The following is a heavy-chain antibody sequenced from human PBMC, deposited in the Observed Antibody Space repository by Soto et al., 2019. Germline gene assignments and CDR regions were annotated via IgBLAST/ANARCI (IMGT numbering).Heavy chain of an antibody. D-gene: IGHD6-13*01. Sequence: GGSLRLSCAASGFTFSSYAMHWVRQAPGKGLEWVAVISYDGSNKYYADSVKGRFTISRDNSKNTLYLQMNSLRAEDTAVYYCAREGLAAAGPDYYYGMDVWGQGTTVTVSS. CDR3: AREGLAAAGPDYYYGMDV. J-gene: IGHJ6*02. V-gene: IGHV3-30-3*01. CDR1: GFTFSSYA. CDR2: ISYDGSNK.